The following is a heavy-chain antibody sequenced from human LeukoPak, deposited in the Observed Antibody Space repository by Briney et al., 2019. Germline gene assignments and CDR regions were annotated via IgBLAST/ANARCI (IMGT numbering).Heavy chain of an antibody. J-gene: IGHJ3*02. CDR1: GGSISSYY. V-gene: IGHV4-59*12. D-gene: IGHD6-13*01. Sequence: SETLSLTCTVSGGSISSYYWSWIRQPPGEALQWIGYIFFTGNTNYNPSLRSRVTISIDTSKNQFSLQLSSVTAADTAVYYCARDSSSWYLAFDIWGQGTMVTVSS. CDR2: IFFTGNT. CDR3: ARDSSSWYLAFDI.